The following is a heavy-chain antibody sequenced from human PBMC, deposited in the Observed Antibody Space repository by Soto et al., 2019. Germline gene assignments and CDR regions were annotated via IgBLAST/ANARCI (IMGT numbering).Heavy chain of an antibody. CDR1: GYTFTSYA. Sequence: ASVKVSCKASGYTFTSYAMHWVRQAPGQRLEWMGWINAGNGNTKYSQKFQGRVTITRDTSASTAYMELSSLRSEDTAVYYCASSGGSAAYYYYYGMDVWGQGTTVTVSS. V-gene: IGHV1-3*01. CDR2: INAGNGNT. CDR3: ASSGGSAAYYYYYGMDV. J-gene: IGHJ6*02. D-gene: IGHD3-16*01.